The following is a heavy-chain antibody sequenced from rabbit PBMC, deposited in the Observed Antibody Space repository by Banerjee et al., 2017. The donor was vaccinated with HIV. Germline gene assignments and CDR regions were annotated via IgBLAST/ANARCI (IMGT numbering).Heavy chain of an antibody. J-gene: IGHJ3*01. CDR2: IYAGNNGSP. Sequence: QQLEEAGGGLVKPGASLTLTCTASGFSFSSSYYMCWVRQAPGKGLEWIGCIYAGNNGSPYYASWAKGRLTISKTSSTTVTLQMTSLTAADPASYFCARDLAGVIGWNFGLWGQGTLVTVS. D-gene: IGHD4-1*01. CDR1: GFSFSSSYY. V-gene: IGHV1S40*01. CDR3: ARDLAGVIGWNFGL.